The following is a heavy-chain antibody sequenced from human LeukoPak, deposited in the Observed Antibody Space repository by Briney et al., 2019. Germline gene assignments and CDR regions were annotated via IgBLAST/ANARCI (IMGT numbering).Heavy chain of an antibody. CDR1: GGSFSGYY. J-gene: IGHJ6*04. V-gene: IGHV4-34*01. Sequence: PSETLSLTCAVYGGSFSGYYWSWIRQPPGKGLEWIGEINHSGSTNYNPSLKSRVTISVDTSKNQFSLKLSSVTAADTAVYYCARASVTRIGLYWGKGTTVTVSS. CDR2: INHSGST. CDR3: ARASVTRIGLY. D-gene: IGHD4-17*01.